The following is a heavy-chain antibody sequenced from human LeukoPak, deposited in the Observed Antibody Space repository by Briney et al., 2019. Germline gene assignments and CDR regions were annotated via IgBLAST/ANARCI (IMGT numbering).Heavy chain of an antibody. CDR1: GFTFSDYY. CDR3: ARDSITMVRGVIFSANYFDY. CDR2: ISSSGSTI. J-gene: IGHJ4*02. Sequence: PGGSLRLSCAASGFTFSDYYMSWIRQAPGKGLEWVSYISSSGSTIYYADSVKGRFTISRDNAKNSLYLQMNSLRAEDTAVYYCARDSITMVRGVIFSANYFDYWDQGTLVTVSS. D-gene: IGHD3-10*01. V-gene: IGHV3-11*01.